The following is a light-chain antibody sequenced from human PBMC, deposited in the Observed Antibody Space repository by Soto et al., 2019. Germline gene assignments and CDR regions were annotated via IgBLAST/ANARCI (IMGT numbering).Light chain of an antibody. V-gene: IGLV1-40*01. J-gene: IGLJ3*02. CDR2: GND. Sequence: QLVLTQPPSVSGAPGQRVTISCAGSSSSIGAGYDVHWYRQLPGTAPKLLIFGNDNRPSGVPDRFSGSKSGTSASLAITGLQAEDEADYYCQSYDSSLSGPVFGGGTKLTVL. CDR3: QSYDSSLSGPV. CDR1: SSSIGAGYD.